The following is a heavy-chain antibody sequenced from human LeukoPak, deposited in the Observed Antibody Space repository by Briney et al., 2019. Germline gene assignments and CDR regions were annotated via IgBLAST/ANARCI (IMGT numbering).Heavy chain of an antibody. CDR3: AKVGGVSYYGSGSYYYMDV. CDR1: GFTFSSYG. D-gene: IGHD3-10*01. CDR2: IRYDGSNK. J-gene: IGHJ6*03. V-gene: IGHV3-30*02. Sequence: GGSLRLSCAASGFTFSSYGMHWVRQAPGKGLEWVAFIRYDGSNKYYADSVKGRFTISRGNSKHTLYLQMNSLRAEDTAVYYCAKVGGVSYYGSGSYYYMDVWGKGTTVTISS.